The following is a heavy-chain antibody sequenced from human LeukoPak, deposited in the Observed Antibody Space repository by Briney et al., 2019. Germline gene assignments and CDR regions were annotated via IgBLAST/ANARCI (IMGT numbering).Heavy chain of an antibody. D-gene: IGHD3-22*01. CDR3: ARGRYSYDSSGYYRGYYFDY. Sequence: GGSLRLFCAASGFTFSSYAMHWVRQAPGKGLEWVAVISYDGSNKYYADSVKGRFTISRDNSKNTLYLQMNSLRAEDTAVYYCARGRYSYDSSGYYRGYYFDYWGQGTLVTVSS. V-gene: IGHV3-30-3*01. CDR2: ISYDGSNK. CDR1: GFTFSSYA. J-gene: IGHJ4*02.